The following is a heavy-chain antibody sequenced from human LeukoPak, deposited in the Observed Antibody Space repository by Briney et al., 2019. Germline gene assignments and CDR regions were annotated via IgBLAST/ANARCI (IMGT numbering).Heavy chain of an antibody. Sequence: GGSLRLSCAASGFTFSSYSMNWVRQAPGKGLEWVSSISSSSSYIYYADSVKGRFTISRVNAKNSLYLQMNSLRAEDTAVYYCARDGSYGSTLDYYYYMDVWGKGTTVTVSS. CDR1: GFTFSSYS. CDR3: ARDGSYGSTLDYYYYMDV. J-gene: IGHJ6*03. D-gene: IGHD1-26*01. V-gene: IGHV3-21*01. CDR2: ISSSSSYI.